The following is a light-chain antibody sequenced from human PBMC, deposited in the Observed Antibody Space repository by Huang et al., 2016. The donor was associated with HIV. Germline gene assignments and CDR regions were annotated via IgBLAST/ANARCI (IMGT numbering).Light chain of an antibody. CDR1: QSVGSY. CDR3: QQRSGWPPT. Sequence: EIVLTQSPDTLSLSPGARATLSCRASQSVGSYLRWYQQRPGQAPKLLIYDTSYRAAGVPARFSGSGSGSDFALSINNLETDDFVVYYCQQRSGWPPTFGGGTKVEL. J-gene: IGKJ4*01. V-gene: IGKV3-11*01. CDR2: DTS.